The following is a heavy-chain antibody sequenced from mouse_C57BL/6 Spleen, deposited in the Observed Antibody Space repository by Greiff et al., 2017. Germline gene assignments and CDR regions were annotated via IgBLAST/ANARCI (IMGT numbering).Heavy chain of an antibody. Sequence: QVQLQQSGAELARPGASVTLSCTASGYTFTSYGISWVKQRTGQGLEWIGEIYPRSGNTYYNEKFKGKATLTADRSSSTAYMGLRSLTSEDSAVYFCARRATTVVVPFDYWAKAPLSQSPQ. V-gene: IGHV1-81*01. D-gene: IGHD1-1*01. CDR2: IYPRSGNT. J-gene: IGHJ2*01. CDR1: GYTFTSYG. CDR3: ARRATTVVVPFDY.